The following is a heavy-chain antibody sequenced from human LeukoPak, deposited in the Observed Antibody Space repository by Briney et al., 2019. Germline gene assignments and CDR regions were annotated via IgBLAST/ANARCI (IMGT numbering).Heavy chain of an antibody. D-gene: IGHD3-16*02. CDR2: IYYSGST. CDR1: GGSISSSSYS. J-gene: IGHJ4*02. Sequence: SETLSLTCTVSGGSISSSSYSWGWIRQPPGKGLEWIGSIYYSGSTYYNPSLKSRVTISVDTSKNQFSLKLSSVTAADTAVYYCANLYDYVWGSYRSSYWGQGTLVTVSS. V-gene: IGHV4-39*01. CDR3: ANLYDYVWGSYRSSY.